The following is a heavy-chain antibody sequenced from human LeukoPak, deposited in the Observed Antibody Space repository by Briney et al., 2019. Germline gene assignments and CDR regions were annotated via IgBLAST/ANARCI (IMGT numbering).Heavy chain of an antibody. Sequence: ASVKVSCKASGGTFSSYAISWVRQAPGQGLEWMGIINPSGGSTSYAQKFQGRVTMTRDTSTSTVYMELSSLRSEDTAVYYCARWYYDSSGYYGYFQHWGQGTLVTVSS. CDR2: INPSGGST. CDR1: GGTFSSYA. J-gene: IGHJ1*01. D-gene: IGHD3-22*01. V-gene: IGHV1-46*01. CDR3: ARWYYDSSGYYGYFQH.